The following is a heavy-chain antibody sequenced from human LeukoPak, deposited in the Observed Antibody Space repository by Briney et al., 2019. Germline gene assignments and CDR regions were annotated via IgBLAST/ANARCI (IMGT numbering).Heavy chain of an antibody. CDR2: IIPIFGTA. J-gene: IGHJ6*03. CDR3: ARGRYCSSSSCYQIYYYMDV. CDR1: GGTFSSYA. D-gene: IGHD2-2*01. V-gene: IGHV1-69*05. Sequence: SVKVSCKASGGTFSSYAISWVRQAPGQGLEWMGGIIPIFGTANYAQKFQGRVTITTDESTSTAYMELRSLRSDDTAVYYCARGRYCSSSSCYQIYYYMDVWGKGTTVTVSS.